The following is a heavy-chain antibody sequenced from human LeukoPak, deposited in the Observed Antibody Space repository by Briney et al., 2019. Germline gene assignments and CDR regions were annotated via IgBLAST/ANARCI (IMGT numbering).Heavy chain of an antibody. Sequence: GGSLRLSCAASGFTFSTYAMHWVRQAPGKGLEWVAVISYDGSNKYYADSVKGRFTISRDNSKNTLYLQMDSLRAEDTAVYYCARDSSSLYYYDSSGYLDYWGQGTLVTVSS. D-gene: IGHD3-22*01. J-gene: IGHJ4*02. CDR2: ISYDGSNK. CDR3: ARDSSSLYYYDSSGYLDY. CDR1: GFTFSTYA. V-gene: IGHV3-30-3*01.